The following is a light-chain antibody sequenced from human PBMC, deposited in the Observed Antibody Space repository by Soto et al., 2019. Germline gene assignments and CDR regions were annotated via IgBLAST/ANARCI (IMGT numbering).Light chain of an antibody. Sequence: EIVLTQSPGTLSLSPGERATLSCRASQSVSSSSLAWYQQKVGRAPRLLIYGASSRATGIPDRFSGSGSGTDFTLTISRLEPEDSAVYYCQQYGNSPQTFGQGTKVDIK. J-gene: IGKJ1*01. CDR1: QSVSSSS. CDR3: QQYGNSPQT. CDR2: GAS. V-gene: IGKV3-20*01.